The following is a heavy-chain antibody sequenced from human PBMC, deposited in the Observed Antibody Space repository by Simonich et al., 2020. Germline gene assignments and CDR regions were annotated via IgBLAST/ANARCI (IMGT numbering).Heavy chain of an antibody. CDR1: GDTFTSYD. D-gene: IGHD1-26*01. V-gene: IGHV1-8*03. J-gene: IGHJ4*02. CDR2: MNPNSGNT. CDR3: ARTYSGSYYYFDY. Sequence: QVQLVQSGAEVKKPGASVKVSCKASGDTFTSYDINWGRQATGQGQEWMGRMNPNSGNTGYAQKFQGRVTITRNTSISTAYMELSSLRSEDTAVYYCARTYSGSYYYFDYWGQGTLVTVSS.